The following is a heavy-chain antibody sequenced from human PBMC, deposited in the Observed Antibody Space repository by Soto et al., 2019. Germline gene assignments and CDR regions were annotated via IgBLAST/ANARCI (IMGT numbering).Heavy chain of an antibody. CDR3: ATLWFGELLEQSFDY. D-gene: IGHD3-10*01. J-gene: IGHJ4*02. CDR1: GGSVSSGSYY. V-gene: IGHV4-61*01. Sequence: LSLTCTVSGGSVSSGSYYWGWIRQPPGKGLEWIGYIYYSGSTNYNPSLKSRVTISVDTSKNQFSLKLSSVTAADTAVYYCATLWFGELLEQSFDYWGQGTLVTVSS. CDR2: IYYSGST.